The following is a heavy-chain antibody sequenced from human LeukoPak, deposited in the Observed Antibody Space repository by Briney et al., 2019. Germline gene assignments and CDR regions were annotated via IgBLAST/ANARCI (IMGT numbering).Heavy chain of an antibody. CDR1: GFTFSSYG. CDR2: ISYDGSNK. J-gene: IGHJ4*02. D-gene: IGHD3-22*01. V-gene: IGHV3-30*18. CDR3: VKGYYDSSGLGFDY. Sequence: PGRSLRLSCAASGFTFSSYGMHWVRQAPGKGLEWVAVISYDGSNKYYADSVKGRFTISRDNSKNTLYLQMSSLRAEDTAVYYCVKGYYDSSGLGFDYWGQGTLVTVSS.